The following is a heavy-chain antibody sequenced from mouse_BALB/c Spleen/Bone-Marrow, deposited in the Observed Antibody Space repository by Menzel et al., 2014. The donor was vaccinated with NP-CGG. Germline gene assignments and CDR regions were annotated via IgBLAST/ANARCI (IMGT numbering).Heavy chain of an antibody. V-gene: IGHV2-6-7*01. D-gene: IGHD3-3*01. J-gene: IGHJ1*01. Sequence: VQLVESGPGLVAPSQSLSITCTVSGFSLTGYGVNWVRQPPGKGLEWLGMIWGDGSTDYNSVLKSRLSISKDDSKSQVFFKMNSLQTDDTARYYRARKGTYWYFDVWGAGTTVTVSS. CDR3: ARKGTYWYFDV. CDR1: GFSLTGYG. CDR2: IWGDGST.